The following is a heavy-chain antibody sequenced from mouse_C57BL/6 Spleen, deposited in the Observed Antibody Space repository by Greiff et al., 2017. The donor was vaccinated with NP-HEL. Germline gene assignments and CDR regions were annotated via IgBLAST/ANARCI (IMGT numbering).Heavy chain of an antibody. J-gene: IGHJ2*01. D-gene: IGHD2-10*02. CDR2: IHPSSGST. Sequence: QVQLQQPGAELVKPGASVKLSCKASGYTFTSYWMHWVKQRPGQGLEWIGMIHPSSGSTNYNEKFKSKATLTVDKSYSTPYMQLSSLTSEDSAFYYCASWEYDFDYWGQGTTLTVSS. CDR3: ASWEYDFDY. V-gene: IGHV1-64*01. CDR1: GYTFTSYW.